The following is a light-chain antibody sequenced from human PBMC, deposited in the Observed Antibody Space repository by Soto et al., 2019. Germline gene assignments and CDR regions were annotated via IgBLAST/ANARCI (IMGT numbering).Light chain of an antibody. V-gene: IGLV2-8*01. CDR3: TSYAAGKNVL. Sequence: QSALTQPPSASGSPGQSVTISCTGTSSDVGNYNYVSWYQQHPGKAPKLIIYEVTKRTSGVPDRFSGSKSGNTASLTVSGLHAEDEADYYCTSYAAGKNVLFGGGTQLTVL. J-gene: IGLJ2*01. CDR2: EVT. CDR1: SSDVGNYNY.